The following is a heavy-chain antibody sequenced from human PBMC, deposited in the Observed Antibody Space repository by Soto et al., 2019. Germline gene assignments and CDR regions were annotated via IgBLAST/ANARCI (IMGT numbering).Heavy chain of an antibody. CDR3: ARQGKYNWNYYFDY. J-gene: IGHJ4*02. D-gene: IGHD1-7*01. CDR2: IYYSGST. V-gene: IGHV4-39*01. CDR1: GGSISSSSYY. Sequence: SETLSLTCTVSGGSISSSSYYWGWIRQPPGKGLEWIGSIYYSGSTYYNPSLKSGVTISVDTSKNQFSLKLSSVTAADTAVYYCARQGKYNWNYYFDYGGQGTLVTVSS.